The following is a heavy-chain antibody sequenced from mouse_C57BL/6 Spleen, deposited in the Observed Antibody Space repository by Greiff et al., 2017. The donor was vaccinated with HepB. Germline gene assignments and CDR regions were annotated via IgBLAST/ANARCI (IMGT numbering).Heavy chain of an antibody. V-gene: IGHV3-6*01. J-gene: IGHJ2*01. CDR3: ARDYGSSYDY. Sequence: EVQLQESGPGLVKPSQSLSLTCSVTGYSITSGYYWNWIRQFPGNKLEWMGYISYDGSNNYNPSLKNRISIPRDTSKNQFFLKLNSVTTEDTATYYCARDYGSSYDYWGQGTTLTVSS. D-gene: IGHD1-1*01. CDR2: ISYDGSN. CDR1: GYSITSGYY.